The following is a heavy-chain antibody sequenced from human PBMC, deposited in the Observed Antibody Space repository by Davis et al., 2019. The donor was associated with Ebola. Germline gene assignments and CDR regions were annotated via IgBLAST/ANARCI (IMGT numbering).Heavy chain of an antibody. CDR1: GFTFSSYA. CDR3: AKDATSGFDS. V-gene: IGHV3-23*01. CDR2: LSNSASST. Sequence: PGGSLRLSCAASGFTFSSYAMNWVRQAPGKGLEWVSALSNSASSTFYADSVKGRCTISRDNSRNTLYLQMNSLRADDTAVYFCAKDATSGFDSWGQGTLVTVSS. J-gene: IGHJ4*02. D-gene: IGHD3-10*01.